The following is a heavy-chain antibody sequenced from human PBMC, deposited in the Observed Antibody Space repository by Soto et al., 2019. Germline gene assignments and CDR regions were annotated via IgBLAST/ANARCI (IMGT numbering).Heavy chain of an antibody. D-gene: IGHD3-3*01. J-gene: IGHJ4*02. V-gene: IGHV3-23*01. CDR2: ISGSGGST. CDR3: ATSGSYYDFWSGYFSFDY. Sequence: EVQLLESGGGLVQPGGSLSLSCAASGFTFSSYAMSWVRQAPGKGLEWVSAISGSGGSTYYADSVKGRFTISRDNSKNTLYLQMNCLRAEDTAVYYCATSGSYYDFWSGYFSFDYWGQGTLVTVSS. CDR1: GFTFSSYA.